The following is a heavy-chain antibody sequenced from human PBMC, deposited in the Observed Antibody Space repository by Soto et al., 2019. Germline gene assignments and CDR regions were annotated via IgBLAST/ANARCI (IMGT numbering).Heavy chain of an antibody. Sequence: QVRLVESGGGVVQPGRSLRLSCAASGFTFTNYAIHWVRQAPGKGLEWVAVISYDGNNKYYADSVKDRFSISRDNSRNTLYLQMYSLRPEDAAVYYCARAVSYIRPCPTTWFDPWGQGTLVNVSS. CDR1: GFTFTNYA. CDR3: ARAVSYIRPCPTTWFDP. D-gene: IGHD1-26*01. V-gene: IGHV3-30-3*01. J-gene: IGHJ5*02. CDR2: ISYDGNNK.